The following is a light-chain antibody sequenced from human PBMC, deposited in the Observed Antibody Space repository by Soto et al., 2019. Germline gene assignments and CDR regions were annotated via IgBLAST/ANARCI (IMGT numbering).Light chain of an antibody. V-gene: IGKV1-5*03. CDR3: QHYNSYSEA. CDR2: KAS. J-gene: IGKJ1*01. Sequence: DIQMTQSPSTLSGSVGDRVTITCLASQTISSWLPWYQQKPGKAPKLLIYKASTLKSGVPSRFSGSGSGTEFTLTSSSLQPDDFATYYCQHYNSYSEAFGQVTKVDIK. CDR1: QTISSW.